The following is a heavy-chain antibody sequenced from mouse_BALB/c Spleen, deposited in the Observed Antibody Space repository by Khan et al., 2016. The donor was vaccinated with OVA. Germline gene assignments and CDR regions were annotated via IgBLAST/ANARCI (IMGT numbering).Heavy chain of an antibody. D-gene: IGHD2-4*01. J-gene: IGHJ2*01. Sequence: LHLNESGPDLVEPSQSLSLTCTVTGYSITSDYSWHWIRQFPGNKLEWLGYMHFSGRTNHNPSLKSRISITRDTSMNQFFLQLNSVTTEDSATYYCSIFDYEGIDHWGQGSTLT. CDR3: SIFDYEGIDH. CDR2: MHFSGRT. V-gene: IGHV3-1*02. CDR1: GYSITSDYS.